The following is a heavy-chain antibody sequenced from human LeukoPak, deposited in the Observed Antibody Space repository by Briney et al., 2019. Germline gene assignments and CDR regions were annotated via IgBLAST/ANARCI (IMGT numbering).Heavy chain of an antibody. J-gene: IGHJ5*02. CDR1: GYSFTSYW. D-gene: IGHD3-22*01. V-gene: IGHV5-51*01. CDR3: TMSYYYDSSGYSVFDP. Sequence: GESLKISCKGSGYSFTSYWIGWVRQMPGKGLEWMGIIYPSDSDTRYSPSFQGQVTISADKSISTAYLQWSSLKASDTAMYYCTMSYYYDSSGYSVFDPWGQGTLVTVSS. CDR2: IYPSDSDT.